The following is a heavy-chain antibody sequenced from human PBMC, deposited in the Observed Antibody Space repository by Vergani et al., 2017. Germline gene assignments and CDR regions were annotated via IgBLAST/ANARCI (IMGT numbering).Heavy chain of an antibody. D-gene: IGHD3-9*01. V-gene: IGHV3-48*04. Sequence: VQLVESGGGLVQPGGSLRLSCAASGFTFSSYSMNWVRQAPGKGLEWVSYISSSSSTIYYADSVKGRFTISRDNAKNSLYLQMNSLRAEDTAVYYCARDHFGGILTGYYKGMDYWGQGTLVTVSS. CDR1: GFTFSSYS. CDR3: ARDHFGGILTGYYKGMDY. CDR2: ISSSSSTI. J-gene: IGHJ4*02.